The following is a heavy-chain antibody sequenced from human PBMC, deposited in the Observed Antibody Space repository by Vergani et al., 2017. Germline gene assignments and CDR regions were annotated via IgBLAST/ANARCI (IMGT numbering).Heavy chain of an antibody. V-gene: IGHV5-10-1*01. CDR2: IDPSDSYT. CDR3: ARHGGGSMEIGRYGMDV. CDR1: GYSFTSYW. D-gene: IGHD2-21*01. J-gene: IGHJ6*02. Sequence: EVQLVQSGAEVKKPGESLRISCKGSGYSFTSYWISWVRQMPGKGLEWMGRIDPSDSYTNYSPSFQGDVTISADKSISTAYLQWRSLKASDTAMYYWARHGGGSMEIGRYGMDVGGQGTTVTVSS.